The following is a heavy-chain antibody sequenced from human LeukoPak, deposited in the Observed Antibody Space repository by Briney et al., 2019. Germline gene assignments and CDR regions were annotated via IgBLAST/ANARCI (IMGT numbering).Heavy chain of an antibody. CDR2: IHYSGRA. V-gene: IGHV4-59*01. D-gene: IGHD3-16*01. CDR1: GGSISGYY. J-gene: IGHJ6*02. Sequence: PETLSLTCSVSGGSISGYYWTWVRQPPGKGLEWIGQIHYSGRADYNPSLKSRITMSVDTSRNQITLKLSSVTAADTAIYYCVRFGVNYDMDVWGQGTTVTVFS. CDR3: VRFGVNYDMDV.